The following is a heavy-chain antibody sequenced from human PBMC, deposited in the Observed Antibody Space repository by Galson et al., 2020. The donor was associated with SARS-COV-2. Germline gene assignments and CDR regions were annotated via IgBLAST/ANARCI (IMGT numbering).Heavy chain of an antibody. CDR1: GGSISSGDYS. Sequence: SETLSLTCAVSGGSISSGDYSWNWIRQPPGKGLEWIGYIYYSGSTYYNPSLKSRVTISVDTSKNQFSLKLSSVTAADTAVYYCARGLLLWFGELFYGMDVWGQGTTVTVSS. CDR3: ARGLLLWFGELFYGMDV. CDR2: IYYSGST. D-gene: IGHD3-10*01. V-gene: IGHV4-30-4*07. J-gene: IGHJ6*02.